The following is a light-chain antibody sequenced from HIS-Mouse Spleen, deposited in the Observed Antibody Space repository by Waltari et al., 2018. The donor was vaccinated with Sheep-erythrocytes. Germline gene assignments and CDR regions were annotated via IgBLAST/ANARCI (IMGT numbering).Light chain of an antibody. Sequence: QSVLTQPPSVSAAPGQKVTISCSGSSSNIGNNYVSWYQQLPGTAPKLLIYDNNKRPSGIPDRFSGSKSGTSATLGITGLQTGDEADYYCGTWDSSLSAVFGGGTNLTVL. J-gene: IGLJ2*01. CDR2: DNN. V-gene: IGLV1-51*01. CDR3: GTWDSSLSAV. CDR1: SSNIGNNY.